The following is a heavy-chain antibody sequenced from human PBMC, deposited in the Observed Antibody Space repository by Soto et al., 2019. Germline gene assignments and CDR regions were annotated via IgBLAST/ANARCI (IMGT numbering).Heavy chain of an antibody. Sequence: QVQLQESGPGLVKPSQTLSLICTVSGGSINSGGYYWNWIRQHPGKGLEWIVYIFYSGSTYYNPFLRSRVTRSADTSGNQFAFNLGSVTAADTAVYFCARGYRQSGYSSSWVFDYWGQGTLVNVSA. V-gene: IGHV4-31*03. CDR2: IFYSGST. D-gene: IGHD6-13*01. CDR3: ARGYRQSGYSSSWVFDY. J-gene: IGHJ4*02. CDR1: GGSINSGGYY.